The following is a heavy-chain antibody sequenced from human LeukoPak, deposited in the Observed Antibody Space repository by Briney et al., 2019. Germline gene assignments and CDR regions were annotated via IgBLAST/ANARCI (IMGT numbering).Heavy chain of an antibody. V-gene: IGHV3-48*03. J-gene: IGHJ6*03. Sequence: GGSLRLSCAASGFTFSSYEMNWVRQAPGKGLEWVSYISSSGSTIYYADSVKGRFTISRDNAKNSLYLQMNSLRAEDTAVYYCARAGVAASDYYYYYMDVWGKGTTVTISS. CDR3: ARAGVAASDYYYYYMDV. CDR1: GFTFSSYE. CDR2: ISSSGSTI. D-gene: IGHD2-15*01.